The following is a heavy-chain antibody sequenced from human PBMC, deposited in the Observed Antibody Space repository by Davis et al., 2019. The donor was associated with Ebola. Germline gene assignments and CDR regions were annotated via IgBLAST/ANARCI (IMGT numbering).Heavy chain of an antibody. Sequence: MPSETLSLTCTVSDGSISSYYWSWIRQPPGKGLDWIGYIYYSGSTNYNPSLKSRVSIPIDTSKKQFSRKLTSVTAADTAGYYCARGPTRYYFDNWGQGTLVTVSS. V-gene: IGHV4-59*08. CDR2: IYYSGST. CDR1: DGSISSYY. CDR3: ARGPTRYYFDN. J-gene: IGHJ4*02.